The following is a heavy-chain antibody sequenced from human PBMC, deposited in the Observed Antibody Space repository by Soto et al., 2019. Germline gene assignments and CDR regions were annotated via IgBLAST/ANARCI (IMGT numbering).Heavy chain of an antibody. V-gene: IGHV3-9*01. CDR3: AKDIGAYSSSSPYFDY. J-gene: IGHJ4*02. CDR1: GFTFDDYA. Sequence: EVQLVESGGGLVQPGRSLRLSCAASGFTFDDYAMHWVRQAPGKGLEWVSGISWNSGSIGYADSVKGRFTISRDNAKNSLYLQMNSLRAEDTALYYCAKDIGAYSSSSPYFDYWGQGTLVTVSS. CDR2: ISWNSGSI. D-gene: IGHD6-6*01.